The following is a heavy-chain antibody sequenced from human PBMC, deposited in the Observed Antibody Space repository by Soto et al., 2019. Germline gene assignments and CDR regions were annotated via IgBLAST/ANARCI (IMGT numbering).Heavy chain of an antibody. CDR2: INPNSGGT. CDR3: ARDEGGIVVVPAANGGWFDP. CDR1: GYTFTDYY. J-gene: IGHJ5*02. V-gene: IGHV1-2*02. D-gene: IGHD2-2*01. Sequence: GASVKVSCKASGYTFTDYYIHWVRQAPGQRLEWMGWINPNSGGTNYAQKFQGRVTMTRDTSISTAYMELSRLRSDDTAVYYCARDEGGIVVVPAANGGWFDPWGQGTLVTVSS.